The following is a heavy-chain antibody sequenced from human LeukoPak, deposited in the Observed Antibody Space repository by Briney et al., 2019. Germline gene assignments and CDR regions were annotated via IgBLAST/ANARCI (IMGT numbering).Heavy chain of an antibody. J-gene: IGHJ6*03. CDR1: GGSFSGYY. CDR3: ARTPGSPRAGWGYYYSMDV. CDR2: INHSGST. D-gene: IGHD2-15*01. Sequence: PSETLSLTCAVYGGSFSGYYWSWIRQPPGKGLEWIGEINHSGSTNYNPSLKSRVTISVDTSKNQFSLNLTSVTAADTAVYYCARTPGSPRAGWGYYYSMDVWGKGTMVTISS. V-gene: IGHV4-34*01.